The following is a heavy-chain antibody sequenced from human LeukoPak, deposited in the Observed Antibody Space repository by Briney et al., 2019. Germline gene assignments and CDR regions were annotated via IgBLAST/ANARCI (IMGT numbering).Heavy chain of an antibody. J-gene: IGHJ4*02. Sequence: GGSLRLSCAASGFTFSSYAMSWVRQAPGKGLEWVSAISGSGGSTYYADSVKGRFTISRDNSKNTLYLQMNSLRAEDTAVYYCASVASTVTTVPGYYFDYWCQGTLVTVSS. CDR3: ASVASTVTTVPGYYFDY. CDR2: ISGSGGST. CDR1: GFTFSSYA. V-gene: IGHV3-23*01. D-gene: IGHD4-17*01.